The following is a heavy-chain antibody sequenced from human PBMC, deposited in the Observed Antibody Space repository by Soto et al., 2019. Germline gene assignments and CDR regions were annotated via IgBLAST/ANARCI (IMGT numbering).Heavy chain of an antibody. CDR1: GGSISGYS. V-gene: IGHV4-59*01. CDR2: IFYRGST. CDR3: ASLVAGYSYGHFDY. Sequence: SETLSLTWTVSGGSISGYSWIWIRQPPGKGLEWIGYIFYRGSTNYNPSLKSRVTISVDTSKNQFSLKLSSVTAADTAVYYCASLVAGYSYGHFDYWGQGTLVTVSS. D-gene: IGHD5-18*01. J-gene: IGHJ4*02.